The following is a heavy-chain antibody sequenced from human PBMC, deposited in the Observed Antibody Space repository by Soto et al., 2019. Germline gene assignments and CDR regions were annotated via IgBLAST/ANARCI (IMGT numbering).Heavy chain of an antibody. CDR1: GFTFSSYG. CDR2: IWYDVSNK. D-gene: IGHD3-3*01. V-gene: IGHV3-33*01. CDR3: ARDGYDSWSCYPRYYFDY. Sequence: QVQLVESGGGVVQPGRSLRLSCAASGFTFSSYGMHRVRQAPGKGLEWVAVIWYDVSNKYCADSVKGRFTISRDNSKNTLYLQMNSLRVEDTAVYFCARDGYDSWSCYPRYYFDYWGQGTLVTVAS. J-gene: IGHJ4*02.